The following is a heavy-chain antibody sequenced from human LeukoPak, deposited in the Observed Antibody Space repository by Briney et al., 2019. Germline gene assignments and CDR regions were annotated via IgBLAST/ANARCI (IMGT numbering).Heavy chain of an antibody. Sequence: HPGGSLRLSCAASGFSFSNFAMNWARQAPGKGLEWVSSISAGAGETYYGHSVEGRFITSRDNSKNTLYLQMNSLRAEDTAIYYCAKDSGTWNDSDYWGQGTLVTVSS. CDR1: GFSFSNFA. V-gene: IGHV3-23*01. D-gene: IGHD1-1*01. J-gene: IGHJ4*02. CDR2: ISAGAGET. CDR3: AKDSGTWNDSDY.